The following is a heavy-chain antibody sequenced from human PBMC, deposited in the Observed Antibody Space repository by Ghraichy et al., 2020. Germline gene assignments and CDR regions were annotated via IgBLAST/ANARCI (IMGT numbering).Heavy chain of an antibody. D-gene: IGHD3-22*01. J-gene: IGHJ4*02. CDR3: ASGEYYYDSSGDPY. V-gene: IGHV1-69*04. Sequence: SVKVSCKASGGTFSSYAISWVRQAPGQGLEWMGRIIPILGIANYAQKFQGRVTITADKSTSTAYMELSSLRSEDTAVYYCASGEYYYDSSGDPYWGQGTLVTVSS. CDR2: IIPILGIA. CDR1: GGTFSSYA.